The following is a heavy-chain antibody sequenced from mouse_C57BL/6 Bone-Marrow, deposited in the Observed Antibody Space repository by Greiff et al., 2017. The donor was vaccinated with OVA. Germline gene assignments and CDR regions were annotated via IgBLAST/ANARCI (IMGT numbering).Heavy chain of an antibody. Sequence: EVQLKESGPELVKPGASVKISCKASGYSFTGYYMNWVKQSPEKSLEWIGEINPSTGGTTYNQKFKAKATLTVDKSSSTAYMQLKSLTSEDSAVYYCARCLRYYAMDYWGQGTSVTVSS. D-gene: IGHD1-1*01. V-gene: IGHV1-42*01. CDR1: GYSFTGYY. CDR2: INPSTGGT. J-gene: IGHJ4*01. CDR3: ARCLRYYAMDY.